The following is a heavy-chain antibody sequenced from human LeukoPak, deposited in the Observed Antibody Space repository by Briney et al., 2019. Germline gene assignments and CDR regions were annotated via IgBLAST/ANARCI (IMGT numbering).Heavy chain of an antibody. CDR2: IYPGDSDT. Sequence: GESLKISCKGSGYSFTSYWIGWVREMPGKGLEWMGIIYPGDSDTRYSPSFQGQVTISADKSISTAYLQWSSLKASDTAMYYCARLAYCGGDCYSASPDYWGQGTLVTVSS. CDR3: ARLAYCGGDCYSASPDY. D-gene: IGHD2-21*02. V-gene: IGHV5-51*01. CDR1: GYSFTSYW. J-gene: IGHJ4*02.